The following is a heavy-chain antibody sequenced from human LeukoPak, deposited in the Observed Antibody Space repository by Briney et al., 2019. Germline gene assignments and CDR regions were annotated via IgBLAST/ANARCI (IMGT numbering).Heavy chain of an antibody. V-gene: IGHV3-30*18. J-gene: IGHJ2*01. CDR1: GFTFSSYG. Sequence: SGGSLRLSCAASGFTFSSYGMHWVRQAPGKGLEWVAVISYDGSNKYYADSVKGRFTISRDNSKNTLYLQMNSLRAEDTAVYYCAKDPGDTAMVTGLWGRGTLVTVSS. CDR3: AKDPGDTAMVTGL. D-gene: IGHD5-18*01. CDR2: ISYDGSNK.